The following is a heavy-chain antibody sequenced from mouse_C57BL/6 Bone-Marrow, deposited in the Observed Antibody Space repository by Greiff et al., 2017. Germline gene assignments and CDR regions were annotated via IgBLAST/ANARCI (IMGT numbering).Heavy chain of an antibody. CDR3: ARGGVYYGSRHWYFDV. CDR1: GYAFSSYW. J-gene: IGHJ1*03. CDR2: IYPGDGDT. Sequence: QVQLQQSGAELVKPGASVKISCKASGYAFSSYWMNWVKQRPGKGLEWIGQIYPGDGDTNYNGKFKGKATLTADKSSSTAYMQLSSLTSEDSAVYFCARGGVYYGSRHWYFDVWGTGTTVIVSS. D-gene: IGHD1-1*01. V-gene: IGHV1-80*01.